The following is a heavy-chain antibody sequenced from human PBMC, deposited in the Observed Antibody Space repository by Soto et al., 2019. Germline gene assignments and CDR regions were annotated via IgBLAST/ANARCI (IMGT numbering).Heavy chain of an antibody. D-gene: IGHD2-15*01. Sequence: GGSLRLSCAAPGFTFSAYTMNWVRQAPGKGLEWVSYISSGSGYIYYADSVKGRFTISRDNAKNSLYLQMNSLRAEDTAVYYCARGCYGPADAFDIWGQGTMVTVSS. CDR1: GFTFSAYT. CDR2: ISSGSGYI. V-gene: IGHV3-21*05. J-gene: IGHJ3*02. CDR3: ARGCYGPADAFDI.